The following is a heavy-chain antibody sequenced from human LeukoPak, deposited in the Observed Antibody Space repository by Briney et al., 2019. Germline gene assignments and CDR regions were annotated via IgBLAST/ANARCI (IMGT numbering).Heavy chain of an antibody. CDR2: ISAYNGNT. J-gene: IGHJ6*03. Sequence: ASVKVSCKASGYTFTSYGISWVRQSPGQGLEWMGWISAYNGNTNYAQKLQGRVTMTTDTSTSTAYMELRSLRSDDTAVYYCARLVVVTALYYYYYYMHVWGKGTTVTVSS. V-gene: IGHV1-18*01. CDR3: ARLVVVTALYYYYYYMHV. CDR1: GYTFTSYG. D-gene: IGHD2-21*02.